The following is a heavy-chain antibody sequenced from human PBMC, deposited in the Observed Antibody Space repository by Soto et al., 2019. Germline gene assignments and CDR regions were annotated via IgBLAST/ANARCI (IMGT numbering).Heavy chain of an antibody. D-gene: IGHD6-13*01. CDR1: GYTFTSYP. CDR2: INVVNGNT. J-gene: IGHJ4*02. V-gene: IGHV1-3*01. Sequence: ASVKVSCKASGYTFTSYPMHWVRQAPGQRLEWMGWINVVNGNTEYSQRFQDRVTITRDTSASTAYMELSSLRSEDTAVYYCARRPSYDGHSSSWYYFDYWGQGTLVTVSS. CDR3: ARRPSYDGHSSSWYYFDY.